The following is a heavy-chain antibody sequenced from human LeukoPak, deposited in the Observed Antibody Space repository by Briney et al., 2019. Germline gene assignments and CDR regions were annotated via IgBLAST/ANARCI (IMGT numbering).Heavy chain of an antibody. V-gene: IGHV4-34*01. D-gene: IGHD6-19*01. Sequence: SETLSLTCTVSGGSISSYYWSWIRQPPGKGLEWIGEINHSGSTNYNPSLKSRVTISVDTSKNQFSLKLSSVTAADTAVYYCARGSSGWFLSDAFDIWGQGTMVTVSS. J-gene: IGHJ3*02. CDR1: GGSISSYY. CDR3: ARGSSGWFLSDAFDI. CDR2: INHSGST.